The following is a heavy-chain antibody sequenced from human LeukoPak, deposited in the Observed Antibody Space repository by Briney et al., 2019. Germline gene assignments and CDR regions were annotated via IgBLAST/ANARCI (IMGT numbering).Heavy chain of an antibody. V-gene: IGHV3-74*01. J-gene: IGHJ4*02. CDR1: GFTFSSYW. CDR3: AALAGSWYGEDS. D-gene: IGHD3-10*01. Sequence: GGSLRLSCAASGFTFSSYWMHWVRQAPGKGLVWVSRINSDGSSISYADSVKGRFTISRDNAKNTLYLQMNSLRAEDTAVYYCAALAGSWYGEDSWGQGTLVTVSS. CDR2: INSDGSSI.